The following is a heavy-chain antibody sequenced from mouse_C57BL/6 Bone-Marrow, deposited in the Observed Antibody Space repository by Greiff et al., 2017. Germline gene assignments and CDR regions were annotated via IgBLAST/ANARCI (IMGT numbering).Heavy chain of an antibody. Sequence: EVQLVQSGGDLVKPGGSLKLSCAASGFTFSSYGMSWVRQTPDKRLEWSATISSGGSYTYYPDSVKGQFTFTRDHAKNTLYLQMSSLKSEDTAMYYCERHGRDYDYEAGFAYWGQGTLVTVSA. CDR1: GFTFSSYG. D-gene: IGHD2-4*01. V-gene: IGHV5-6*01. CDR3: ERHGRDYDYEAGFAY. J-gene: IGHJ3*01. CDR2: ISSGGSYT.